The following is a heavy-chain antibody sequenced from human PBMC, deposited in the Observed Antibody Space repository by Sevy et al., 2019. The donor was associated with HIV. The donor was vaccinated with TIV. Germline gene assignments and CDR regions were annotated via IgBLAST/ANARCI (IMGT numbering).Heavy chain of an antibody. V-gene: IGHV3-48*02. CDR2: ISSSSSTI. CDR3: ARVRSRDGYNFLKYFDY. Sequence: GGSLRLSCAASGFTFSSYSMNWVRQAPGKGLEWVSYISSSSSTIYYADSVKGGFTNSRDNAKNSLYLQMNSLRDEDTAVYYCARVRSRDGYNFLKYFDYWGQGTLVTVSS. J-gene: IGHJ4*02. D-gene: IGHD5-12*01. CDR1: GFTFSSYS.